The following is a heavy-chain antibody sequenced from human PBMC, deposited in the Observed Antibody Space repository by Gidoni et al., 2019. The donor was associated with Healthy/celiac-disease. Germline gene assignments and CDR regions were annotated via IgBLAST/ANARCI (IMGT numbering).Heavy chain of an antibody. CDR1: VGSFSGYY. V-gene: IGHV4-34*01. Sequence: QVQLQQWGAGLLKPSEPLSLTCAVYVGSFSGYYWSWIRPPPGKGMEWIGEINHSGRTNYNPSRKSRVTISVDTSKNQFSLKLSSVTAADTAVYYCARGRGGDPPNDYWGQGTLVTVSS. CDR3: ARGRGGDPPNDY. J-gene: IGHJ4*02. CDR2: INHSGRT. D-gene: IGHD2-21*02.